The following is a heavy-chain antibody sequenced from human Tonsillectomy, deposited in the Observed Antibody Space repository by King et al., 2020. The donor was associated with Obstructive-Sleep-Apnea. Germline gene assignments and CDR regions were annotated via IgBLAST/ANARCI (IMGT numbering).Heavy chain of an antibody. CDR1: GGSIISGGYY. D-gene: IGHD3-10*01. J-gene: IGHJ5*02. Sequence: QLQESGPGLAKPSQTLSLTCTVSGGSIISGGYYWSWIRQHPGKGLEWIGYIDYSGSTYYNPSLKSRVTISVETSKNQFSLKLSSVTAADTAVYYCARERGVRGVITWGQGTLVTVSS. CDR2: IDYSGST. V-gene: IGHV4-31*03. CDR3: ARERGVRGVIT.